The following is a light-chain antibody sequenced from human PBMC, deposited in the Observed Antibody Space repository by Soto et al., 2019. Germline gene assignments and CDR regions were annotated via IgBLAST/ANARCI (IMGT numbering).Light chain of an antibody. J-gene: IGLJ1*01. CDR3: CSYAGSYTHYV. CDR2: DVS. Sequence: QSALTQPRSVSGSPGQSVTISCTGTSSDVGGYNYVSWYQQHPGKAPKRMIYDVSKRPSGVPDRFSGSKSGNTASLTISGLQAEDEADYYCCSYAGSYTHYVFGTGTKLTVL. V-gene: IGLV2-11*01. CDR1: SSDVGGYNY.